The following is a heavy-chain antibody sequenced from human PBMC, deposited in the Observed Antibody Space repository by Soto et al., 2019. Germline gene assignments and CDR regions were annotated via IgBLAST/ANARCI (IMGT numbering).Heavy chain of an antibody. Sequence: GGSLRLSCAATGFSFSTYTMNWVRQAPGKGLEWVSSISSSSSYIYYADSMKGRFTISRDNAKNSLYLQMNSLRAEDTAVYYCARVHDFWSGHPARYWGQGTLVTVSS. J-gene: IGHJ4*02. CDR3: ARVHDFWSGHPARY. D-gene: IGHD3-3*01. CDR2: ISSSSSYI. V-gene: IGHV3-21*01. CDR1: GFSFSTYT.